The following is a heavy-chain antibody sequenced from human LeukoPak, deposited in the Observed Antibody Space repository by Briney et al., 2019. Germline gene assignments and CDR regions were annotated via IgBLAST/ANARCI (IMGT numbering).Heavy chain of an antibody. Sequence: SGGTLRLSCAASGFTFSSYGMSWVRQAPGKGLEWVSAISGSGGSTYYADSVKGRFTISRDNSKNTLYLQMNSLRAEDTAVYYCAKATGGYSYGYPDPIDYWGQGTLVTVSS. CDR3: AKATGGYSYGYPDPIDY. D-gene: IGHD5-18*01. CDR2: ISGSGGST. V-gene: IGHV3-23*01. J-gene: IGHJ4*02. CDR1: GFTFSSYG.